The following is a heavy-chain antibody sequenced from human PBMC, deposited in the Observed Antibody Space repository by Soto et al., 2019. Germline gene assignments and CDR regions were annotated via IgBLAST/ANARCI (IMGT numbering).Heavy chain of an antibody. CDR2: IYYSGST. Sequence: QVQLQESGPGLVKPSETLSLTCTVSGGSISSYYWSWIRQPPGKGLEWIGYIYYSGSTNYNPSLKSRVTISVDTSKNQFSLKLSSVTAADTAVYYCARGSGWYHFSFQHWGQGTLVTVSS. CDR3: ARGSGWYHFSFQH. D-gene: IGHD6-19*01. CDR1: GGSISSYY. V-gene: IGHV4-59*01. J-gene: IGHJ1*01.